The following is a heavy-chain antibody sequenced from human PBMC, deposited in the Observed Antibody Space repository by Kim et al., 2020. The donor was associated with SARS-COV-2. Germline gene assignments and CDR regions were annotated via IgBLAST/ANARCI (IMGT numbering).Heavy chain of an antibody. Sequence: GGSMRLSCAASGFTFDDYAMHWVRQAPGKGLEWVSLISGDGGSTYYADSVKGRFTISSNNSKNSLYLQMNSLRTEDTAFYYCAKDISLYYDSSGGGDYWGQGTLVTVSS. CDR3: AKDISLYYDSSGGGDY. V-gene: IGHV3-43*02. CDR1: GFTFDDYA. D-gene: IGHD3-22*01. CDR2: ISGDGGST. J-gene: IGHJ4*02.